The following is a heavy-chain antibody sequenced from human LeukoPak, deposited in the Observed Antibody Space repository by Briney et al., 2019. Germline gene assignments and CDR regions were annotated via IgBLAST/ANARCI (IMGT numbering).Heavy chain of an antibody. J-gene: IGHJ4*02. CDR3: ARADIVVVPAASDY. V-gene: IGHV3-48*01. Sequence: ETLSLTCTVSGGSISSSSYYWGWIRQPPGKGLEWVSYISSSSSTIYYADSVKGRFTISRDNAKNSLYLQMNSLRAEDTAVYYCARADIVVVPAASDYWGQGTLVTVSS. CDR2: ISSSSSTI. CDR1: GGSISSSS. D-gene: IGHD2-2*01.